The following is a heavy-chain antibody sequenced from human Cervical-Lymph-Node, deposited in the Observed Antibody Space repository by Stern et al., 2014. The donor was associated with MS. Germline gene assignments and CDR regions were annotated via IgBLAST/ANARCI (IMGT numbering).Heavy chain of an antibody. CDR1: GYTLTNYY. CDR2: INPSGGRA. CDR3: ARGLRGGGVRVVPTRNWFDP. J-gene: IGHJ5*02. V-gene: IGHV1-46*03. D-gene: IGHD2-8*02. Sequence: VQLVQSGAEVKKPGASVKVSCKASGYTLTNYYIHWVRQAPRQGLQWMGIINPSGGRATSSQKFQGRFTMTRDTSTNTVYMELSGLRSEDTAVYYCARGLRGGGVRVVPTRNWFDPWGQGTLVTVSS.